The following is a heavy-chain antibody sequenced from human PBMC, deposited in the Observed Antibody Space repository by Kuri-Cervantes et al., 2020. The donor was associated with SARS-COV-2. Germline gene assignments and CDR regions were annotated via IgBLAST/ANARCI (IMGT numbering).Heavy chain of an antibody. CDR3: ARAPAAKYVDWRGQDAFDI. Sequence: GGSLRLSCAASGFTVNSNYMSWVRQAPGKGLEWVGRIKSKTDGGTTDYAAPVKGRFTISRDDSKNTLYLQMNSLKTEDTAVYYCARAPAAKYVDWRGQDAFDIWGQGTMVTVSS. CDR1: GFTVNSNY. CDR2: IKSKTDGGTT. J-gene: IGHJ3*02. V-gene: IGHV3-15*01. D-gene: IGHD3-3*01.